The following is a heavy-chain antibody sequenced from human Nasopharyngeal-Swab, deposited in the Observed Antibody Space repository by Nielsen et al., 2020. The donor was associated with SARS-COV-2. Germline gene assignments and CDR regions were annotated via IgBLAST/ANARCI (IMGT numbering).Heavy chain of an antibody. D-gene: IGHD2-2*01. J-gene: IGHJ1*01. V-gene: IGHV1-8*01. CDR3: AREQSRYCSSTSCFYQY. CDR2: MNPNSGNT. Sequence: ASVKVSCKASGYTFTSYDINWVRQATGQGLEWMGWMNPNSGNTGYAQKFQGRVTMTRNTSIGTAYMELSSLRSEDTAVYYCAREQSRYCSSTSCFYQYWGQGTVVTVSS. CDR1: GYTFTSYD.